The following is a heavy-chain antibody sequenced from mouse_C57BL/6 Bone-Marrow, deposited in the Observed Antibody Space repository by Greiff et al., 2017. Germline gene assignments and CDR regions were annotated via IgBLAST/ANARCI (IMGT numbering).Heavy chain of an antibody. J-gene: IGHJ3*01. V-gene: IGHV1-82*01. D-gene: IGHD2-4*01. Sequence: VKLVESGPELVKPGASVKISCKASGYAFSSSWMNWVKQRPGKGLEWIGRIYPGDGDTNYNGKFKGKATLTADKSSSTAYMQLSSLTSEDSAVYFCAREGNYDYDGLFAYWGQGTLVTVSA. CDR3: AREGNYDYDGLFAY. CDR2: IYPGDGDT. CDR1: GYAFSSSW.